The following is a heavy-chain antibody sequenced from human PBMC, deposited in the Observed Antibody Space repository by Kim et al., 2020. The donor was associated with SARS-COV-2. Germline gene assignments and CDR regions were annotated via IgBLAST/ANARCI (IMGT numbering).Heavy chain of an antibody. J-gene: IGHJ6*01. CDR1: GFTFSSYG. V-gene: IGHV3-33*01. D-gene: IGHD3-22*01. CDR2: IWYDGTNK. CDR3: ARDVALYSSGRYGLDV. Sequence: GGSLRLSCAASGFTFSSYGIHWVRQAPGKGLELVALIWYDGTNKYYADSVRGRFTISRDNSKNTLYVQMSSLRAEDTAVYYCARDVALYSSGRYGLDVWG.